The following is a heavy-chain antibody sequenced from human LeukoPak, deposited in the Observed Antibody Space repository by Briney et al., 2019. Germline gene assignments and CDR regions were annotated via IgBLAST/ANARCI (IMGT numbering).Heavy chain of an antibody. J-gene: IGHJ5*02. D-gene: IGHD4-17*01. CDR3: ARGLTTTPNYFDP. V-gene: IGHV3-7*01. CDR2: MNQDGTTK. Sequence: GGSLRLSCTASGFTFSSYWMNWVRQAPGTGLEGVANMNQDGTTKYYLDSVKGRFTISRDNAKNSLYLQMNSLRAEETAVYYCARGLTTTPNYFDPWGQGTLVTVSS. CDR1: GFTFSSYW.